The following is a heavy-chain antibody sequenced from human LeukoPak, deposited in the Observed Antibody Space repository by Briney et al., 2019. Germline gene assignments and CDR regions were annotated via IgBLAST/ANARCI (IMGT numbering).Heavy chain of an antibody. J-gene: IGHJ5*02. V-gene: IGHV4-30-4*08. CDR1: GGSISSADYY. D-gene: IGHD3-10*01. CDR3: ARENSGSYSWFDP. CDR2: IYYTGTT. Sequence: SETLSLTCTVSGGSISSADYYWSWLRQPPGTGLEWIGYIYYTGTTYYNPSLKSRITISVDTSKNQFSLKLSSVTAADTAVYYCARENSGSYSWFDPWGQGTLVTVSS.